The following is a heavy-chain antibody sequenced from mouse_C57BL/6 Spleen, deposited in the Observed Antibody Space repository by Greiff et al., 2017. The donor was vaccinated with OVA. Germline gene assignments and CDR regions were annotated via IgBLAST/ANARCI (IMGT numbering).Heavy chain of an antibody. CDR1: GYTFTSYW. Sequence: QVQLQQPGAELVRPGSSVKLSCKASGYTFTSYWMHWVKQRPIQGLEWIGNIDPSDSETHYNQKFKYKATLTVDKSSSTAYMQLSSLTSEDSAVEYCARDPFITTVDFDYWGQGTTLTVSS. V-gene: IGHV1-52*01. CDR3: ARDPFITTVDFDY. D-gene: IGHD1-1*01. CDR2: IDPSDSET. J-gene: IGHJ2*01.